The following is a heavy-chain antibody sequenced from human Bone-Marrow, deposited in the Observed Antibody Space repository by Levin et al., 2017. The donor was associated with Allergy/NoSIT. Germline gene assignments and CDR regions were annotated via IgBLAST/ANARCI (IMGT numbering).Heavy chain of an antibody. D-gene: IGHD1-26*01. J-gene: IGHJ4*02. CDR2: VSWNGDSI. V-gene: IGHV3-9*01. CDR1: GFTFDDYG. Sequence: SCAASGFTFDDYGMHWVRQRPGKGLEWVAGVSWNGDSIGYADFVKGRFIISRDNAKNSLYLEMNSLKPEDTALYYCAKVTSGSYSSGYFDHWGQGALVSVSS. CDR3: AKVTSGSYSSGYFDH.